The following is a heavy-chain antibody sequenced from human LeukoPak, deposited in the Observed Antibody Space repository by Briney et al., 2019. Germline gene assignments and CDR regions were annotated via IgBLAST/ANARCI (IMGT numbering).Heavy chain of an antibody. CDR2: IDPNSGAT. CDR1: GYTFTGYY. J-gene: IGHJ5*02. D-gene: IGHD3-10*01. Sequence: ASVKVSCKASGYTFTGYYMHWVRQAPEQGLEWMGWIDPNSGATDYAQKFQGRVTMTRDTSIRTAYMELSRLRSDDTAVYYCARADMVRGVGLFFDRNWFDPWGQGTLVTVSS. CDR3: ARADMVRGVGLFFDRNWFDP. V-gene: IGHV1-2*02.